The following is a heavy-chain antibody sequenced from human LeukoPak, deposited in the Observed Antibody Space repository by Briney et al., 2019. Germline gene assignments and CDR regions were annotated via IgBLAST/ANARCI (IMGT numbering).Heavy chain of an antibody. CDR1: GGSFSGYY. V-gene: IGHV4-34*01. CDR3: ARGPHGNYYDSSGYFDY. D-gene: IGHD3-22*01. CDR2: INHSGST. Sequence: SETLSLTCAVYGGSFSGYYWSWIRQPPGKGLEWIGEINHSGSTNYNPSLKSRVTISVDTSKNQFSLKLSSATAADTAVYYCARGPHGNYYDSSGYFDYWGQGTLVTVSS. J-gene: IGHJ4*02.